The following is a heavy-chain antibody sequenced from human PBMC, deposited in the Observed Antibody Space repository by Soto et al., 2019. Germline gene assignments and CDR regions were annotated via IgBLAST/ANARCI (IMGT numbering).Heavy chain of an antibody. CDR2: LVDSSSRT. V-gene: IGHV3-23*01. CDR1: GFTFSNYA. CDR3: AKWLGGGYYYCDY. J-gene: IGHJ4*02. D-gene: IGHD2-21*02. Sequence: EVQLLESGGGLVQPGGSLRLSCAASGFTFSNYAMSWVRQAPGQGPEWVSLVDSSSRTYYTDSVKGRFTVSRDNAEHTGSLGMSSLRAADPAVYYCAKWLGGGYYYCDYWGPGTLVTVSS.